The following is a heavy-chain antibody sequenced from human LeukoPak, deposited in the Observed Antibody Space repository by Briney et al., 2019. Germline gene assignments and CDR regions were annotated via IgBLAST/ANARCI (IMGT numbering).Heavy chain of an antibody. V-gene: IGHV3-7*01. D-gene: IGHD1-7*01. CDR1: GFTFSSYW. CDR3: AKGAWLELPKDHGETDY. J-gene: IGHJ4*02. CDR2: IKQDGSEK. Sequence: PGGSLRLSCAASGFTFSSYWMSWVRQAPGKGLEWVANIKQDGSEKYYVDSVKGRFTISRDNAKNSLYLQMNSLRAEDTAVYYCAKGAWLELPKDHGETDYWGQGTLVTVSS.